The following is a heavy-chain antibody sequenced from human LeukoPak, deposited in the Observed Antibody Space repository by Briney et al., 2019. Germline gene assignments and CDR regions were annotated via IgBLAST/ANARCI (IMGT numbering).Heavy chain of an antibody. D-gene: IGHD6-19*01. CDR1: GFTFSSYI. Sequence: GGSLRLSCAASGFTFSSYIMNWVRQAPGKGLEWVSSISSSSSYIYYADSVKGRFTISRDNAKNSLYLQMNSLRAEDTAVYYCARDGWDYYYYMDVWGKGTTVTVSS. CDR2: ISSSSSYI. J-gene: IGHJ6*03. V-gene: IGHV3-21*01. CDR3: ARDGWDYYYYMDV.